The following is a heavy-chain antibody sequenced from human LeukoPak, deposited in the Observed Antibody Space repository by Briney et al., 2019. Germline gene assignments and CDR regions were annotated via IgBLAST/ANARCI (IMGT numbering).Heavy chain of an antibody. D-gene: IGHD6-19*01. CDR1: GFTFSSYW. Sequence: GGSLRLSCAASGFTFSSYWMSWVRQAPGKGLEWVANIKQDGSEKYYVDSLKGRFTISRDNAKNLLYLQMNSLTAEDTAIYYCARSLRVAVAASYWGQGTLVTVSS. CDR3: ARSLRVAVAASY. V-gene: IGHV3-7*01. J-gene: IGHJ4*02. CDR2: IKQDGSEK.